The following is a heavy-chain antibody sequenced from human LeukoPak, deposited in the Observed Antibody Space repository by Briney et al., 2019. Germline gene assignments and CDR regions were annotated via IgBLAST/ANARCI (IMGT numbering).Heavy chain of an antibody. Sequence: SETLSLTCTVSGYSISSGYYWGWIRQPPGKGLEWIGSIYHSGSTYYNPSLKSRVTISVDTSKNQFSLKLSSVTAADTAVYYCARTKRWLQYGDAFDIWGQGTMVTVSS. CDR2: IYHSGST. CDR3: ARTKRWLQYGDAFDI. D-gene: IGHD5-24*01. CDR1: GYSISSGYY. V-gene: IGHV4-38-2*02. J-gene: IGHJ3*02.